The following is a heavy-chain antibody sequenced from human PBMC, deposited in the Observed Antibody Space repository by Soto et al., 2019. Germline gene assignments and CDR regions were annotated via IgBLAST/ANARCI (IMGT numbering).Heavy chain of an antibody. CDR1: GYTFTSYG. CDR3: ARDLVNIVLVPAAIPYYYGMDV. Sequence: QVQLVQSGAEVKKPGASVKVSCKASGYTFTSYGISWVRQAPGQGLEWMGWISAYNGNTNYAQKLQGRVTMTTDTSTSTAYMELRSLRSDDTAVYYCARDLVNIVLVPAAIPYYYGMDVWGQGTTVTVSS. CDR2: ISAYNGNT. D-gene: IGHD2-2*01. J-gene: IGHJ6*02. V-gene: IGHV1-18*01.